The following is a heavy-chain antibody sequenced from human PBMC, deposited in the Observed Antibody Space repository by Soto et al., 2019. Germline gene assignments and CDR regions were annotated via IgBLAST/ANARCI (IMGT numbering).Heavy chain of an antibody. V-gene: IGHV3-23*01. CDR1: GFTFSSYA. CDR3: AKTPNGWFSAFDI. J-gene: IGHJ3*02. Sequence: EVQLLESGGGLVQPGGSLRLSCAASGFTFSSYAMSCVRQAPGKGLEWVSAISGSGGTTYYADSVQGRFTFSRDNSKNTLYLQMNSLRAEYTAVYYCAKTPNGWFSAFDIWGQGTMVTVSS. CDR2: ISGSGGTT. D-gene: IGHD6-19*01.